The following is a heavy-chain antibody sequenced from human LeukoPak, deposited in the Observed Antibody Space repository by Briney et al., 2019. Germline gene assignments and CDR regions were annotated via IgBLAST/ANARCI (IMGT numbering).Heavy chain of an antibody. Sequence: KPSETLSLTCTVSGGSISSYYWSWIRQPPGKGLEWIGYIYYSGTTNYNPSLNSRVTISVDTSKNQFSLKLSSVTAADTAVYYCARSDGYSHFDYWGQGTLVTVSS. CDR1: GGSISSYY. J-gene: IGHJ4*02. CDR3: ARSDGYSHFDY. CDR2: IYYSGTT. D-gene: IGHD5-24*01. V-gene: IGHV4-59*01.